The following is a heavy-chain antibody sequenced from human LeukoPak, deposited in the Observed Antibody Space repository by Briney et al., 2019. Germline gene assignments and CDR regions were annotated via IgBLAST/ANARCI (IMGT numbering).Heavy chain of an antibody. CDR3: ARVQKGPRDYFEY. V-gene: IGHV4-59*01. D-gene: IGHD1-1*01. CDR1: GGSISSYY. CDR2: IYYSGST. Sequence: SETLSLTCTVSGGSISSYYWSWIRQPPGKGLEWIGYIYYSGSTNYNPSLKSRVTISVDTSKNQFSLKLSSVTAADTAVYYCARVQKGPRDYFEYWGQGTLVTVSS. J-gene: IGHJ4*02.